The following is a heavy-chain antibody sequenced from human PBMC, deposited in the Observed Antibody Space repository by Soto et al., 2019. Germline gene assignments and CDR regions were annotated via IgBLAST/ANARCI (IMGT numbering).Heavy chain of an antibody. D-gene: IGHD3-10*01. CDR2: IWYDGSNK. CDR3: ARDTARDKVRIYYGMDV. J-gene: IGHJ6*02. Sequence: QVQLVESGGGVVQPGRSLRLSCAASGFTFSSYGMHWVRQAPGKGLEWVAVIWYDGSNKYYADSVKGRFTISRDNSKNTRYLQMNSQRAEDTAVYYCARDTARDKVRIYYGMDVWGQGTTVTVSS. V-gene: IGHV3-33*01. CDR1: GFTFSSYG.